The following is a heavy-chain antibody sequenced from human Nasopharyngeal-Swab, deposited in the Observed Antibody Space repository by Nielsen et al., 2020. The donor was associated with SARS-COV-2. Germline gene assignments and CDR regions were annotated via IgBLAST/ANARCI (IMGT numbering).Heavy chain of an antibody. CDR2: IIPIFGTA. J-gene: IGHJ4*02. D-gene: IGHD3-22*01. V-gene: IGHV1-69*06. Sequence: VKVSCQASGGTFSSYAISWVRQAPGQGLEWMGGIIPIFGTANYAQKFQGRVTITADKSTSTAYMELSSLRSEDTAVYYCARGRYDSSGSGDYWGQGTLVTVSS. CDR1: GGTFSSYA. CDR3: ARGRYDSSGSGDY.